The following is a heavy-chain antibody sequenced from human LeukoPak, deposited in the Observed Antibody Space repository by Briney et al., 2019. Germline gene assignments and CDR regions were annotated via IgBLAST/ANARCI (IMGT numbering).Heavy chain of an antibody. CDR1: GFTFSSYS. Sequence: GGSLRLSCAASGFTFSSYSMNWVRQAPGKGLEWVSSISSSSSYIYYADSVKGRFTISRDNAKNSLYLQMNSLRAEDTAVYYCASKGYCSSTSCPRELDYWGQGTLVTVSS. V-gene: IGHV3-21*01. CDR2: ISSSSSYI. J-gene: IGHJ4*02. CDR3: ASKGYCSSTSCPRELDY. D-gene: IGHD2-2*01.